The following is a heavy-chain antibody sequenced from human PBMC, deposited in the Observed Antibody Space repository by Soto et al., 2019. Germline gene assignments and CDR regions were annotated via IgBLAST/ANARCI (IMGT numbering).Heavy chain of an antibody. Sequence: SETLSLTCTVSGGSISSYYWSWIRQPPGKGLEWIGYIYYSGSTNYNPSLKSRVTISVDTSKNQFSLKLSSVTAADTAVYYCARVGIAADGTPYYYGMDVWGQGTTVTVSS. CDR1: GGSISSYY. J-gene: IGHJ6*02. CDR3: ARVGIAADGTPYYYGMDV. CDR2: IYYSGST. V-gene: IGHV4-59*01. D-gene: IGHD6-13*01.